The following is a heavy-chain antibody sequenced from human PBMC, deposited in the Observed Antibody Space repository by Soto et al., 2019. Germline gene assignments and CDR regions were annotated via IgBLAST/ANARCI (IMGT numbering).Heavy chain of an antibody. CDR3: ARGLYGSASWCYYGMDV. CDR1: GFSVSGNY. V-gene: IGHV3-53*01. D-gene: IGHD3-10*01. J-gene: IGHJ6*02. Sequence: EVQLVESGGGMIQPGGSLRLSCAASGFSVSGNYMSWVRQAPGKGLEWVSVIYSDGGTDYADSVKGRFTISRDTSKNTLYPQMNSLRAEDTAVFYCARGLYGSASWCYYGMDVWGQGTTVTVSS. CDR2: IYSDGGT.